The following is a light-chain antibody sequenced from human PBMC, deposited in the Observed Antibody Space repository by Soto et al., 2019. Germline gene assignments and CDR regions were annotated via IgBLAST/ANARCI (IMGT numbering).Light chain of an antibody. J-gene: IGKJ4*01. Sequence: DIQLTQSPSFLSASVGDRVTITCRARQGISRYLAWYQQKPGKAPKLLIYAASTLQSGVPSRFSGSGSGTEFTLTISSLQPEDFATYYCQQLNSYPFLTFGGGTKVEIK. CDR3: QQLNSYPFLT. CDR1: QGISRY. CDR2: AAS. V-gene: IGKV1-9*01.